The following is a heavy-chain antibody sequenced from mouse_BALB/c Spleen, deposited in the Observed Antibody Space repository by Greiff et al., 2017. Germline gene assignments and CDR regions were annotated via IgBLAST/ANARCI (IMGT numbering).Heavy chain of an antibody. D-gene: IGHD2-10*01. CDR1: GYAFISYN. J-gene: IGHJ2*01. V-gene: IGHV1S135*01. CDR2: IDTYNGGS. CDR3: ARPYYGAYNFDY. Sequence: EVQLLESGPELVKPGASVKVSCKASGYAFISYNMYWVKQSHEKSLEWIGYIDTYNGGSSNNQKFKGKATLTVDRFTSTAYMHLNSLTSEDAAVYYCARPYYGAYNFDYWGQGTTLTVSS.